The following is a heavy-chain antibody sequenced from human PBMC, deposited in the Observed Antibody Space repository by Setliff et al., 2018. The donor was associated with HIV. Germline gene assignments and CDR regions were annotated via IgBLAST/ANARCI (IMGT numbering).Heavy chain of an antibody. CDR1: GFTFSTYY. Sequence: LRLSCVASGFTFSTYYMSWVRQAPGKGLEWISTIYSGGDTYHADSVKGRVTLSRDNSKNTLYLQMNSLRPEDTAVYYCARVRLYNNALDYWGQGTLVTVSS. D-gene: IGHD3-10*01. CDR2: IYSGGDT. CDR3: ARVRLYNNALDY. V-gene: IGHV3-66*02. J-gene: IGHJ4*02.